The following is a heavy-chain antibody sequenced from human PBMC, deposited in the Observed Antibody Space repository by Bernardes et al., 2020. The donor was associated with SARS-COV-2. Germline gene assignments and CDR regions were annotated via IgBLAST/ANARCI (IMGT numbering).Heavy chain of an antibody. D-gene: IGHD6-13*01. CDR3: ARHPGIADKWFDS. CDR1: GYTFTTSG. J-gene: IGHJ5*01. Sequence: ASVKVSCKASGYTFTTSGISWVRQAPGQALEWMGWISGYTDDTKYAQKLQGRVAMTTDTSTGTAYMELRSLRSDDTGVYYCARHPGIADKWFDSWGQGTLVTGSS. V-gene: IGHV1-18*01. CDR2: ISGYTDDT.